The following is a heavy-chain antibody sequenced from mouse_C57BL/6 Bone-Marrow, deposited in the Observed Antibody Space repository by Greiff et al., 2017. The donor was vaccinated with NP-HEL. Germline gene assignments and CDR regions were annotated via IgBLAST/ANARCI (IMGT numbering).Heavy chain of an antibody. CDR1: GYTFTSYT. CDR2: INPSSGYT. D-gene: IGHD1-1*01. Sequence: VQLQQSGAELARPGASVKMSCKASGYTFTSYTMHWVNQRPGQGLEWIGYINPSSGYTKYNQKFKDKATLTADKSSSTAYMQLSSLTSEDSAVYYCAKGSGSSSRFDVWGTGTTVTVSS. J-gene: IGHJ1*03. CDR3: AKGSGSSSRFDV. V-gene: IGHV1-4*01.